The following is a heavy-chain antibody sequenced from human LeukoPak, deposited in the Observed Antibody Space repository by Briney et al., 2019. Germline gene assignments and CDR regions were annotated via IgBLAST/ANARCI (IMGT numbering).Heavy chain of an antibody. D-gene: IGHD4-17*01. CDR1: GHTFTNYY. CDR3: ARGSVTTDASFDY. CDR2: ISPTGESI. J-gene: IGHJ4*02. V-gene: IGHV1-46*01. Sequence: ASVKVSCKASGHTFTNYYIHWVRQAPGQGLEWMGKISPTGESITYAQTFQGRVTLTTDTSTITVYMDLSNLRSEDTSVYYCARGSVTTDASFDYWGQGTLVTVSS.